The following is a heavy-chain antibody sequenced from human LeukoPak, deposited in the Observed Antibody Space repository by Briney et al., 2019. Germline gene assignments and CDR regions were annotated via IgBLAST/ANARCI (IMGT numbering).Heavy chain of an antibody. D-gene: IGHD4-23*01. CDR2: INHSGST. Sequence: SETLSLTCAVYGGSFSGYYWSWIRQPPGKGLEWIGEINHSGSTNYNPSLKGRVTISVDTSKNQFSLKLSSVTAADTAVYYCARHGIAVVTRPLPIDYWGQGTLVTVSS. V-gene: IGHV4-34*01. CDR1: GGSFSGYY. J-gene: IGHJ4*02. CDR3: ARHGIAVVTRPLPIDY.